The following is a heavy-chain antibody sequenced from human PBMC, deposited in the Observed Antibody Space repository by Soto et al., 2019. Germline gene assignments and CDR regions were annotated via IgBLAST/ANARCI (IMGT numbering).Heavy chain of an antibody. CDR1: GFTFSSYA. CDR2: ISYDGSNK. CDR3: ASWDYTTNSNWFDP. V-gene: IGHV3-30-3*01. Sequence: QVQLVESGGGVVQPGRSLRLSCAASGFTFSSYAMHWVRQAPGKGLEWVAVISYDGSNKYYADSVKGRFTISRDNSKNTLYLQINSLRAEDTAVYYCASWDYTTNSNWFDPGGQGTLVTVSS. D-gene: IGHD2-2*02. J-gene: IGHJ5*02.